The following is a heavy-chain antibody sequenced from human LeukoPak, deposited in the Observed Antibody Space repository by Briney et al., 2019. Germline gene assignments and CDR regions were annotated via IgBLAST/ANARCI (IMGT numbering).Heavy chain of an antibody. D-gene: IGHD3-16*02. Sequence: PGGSLRLSCSASGFSFSNYAMHWVRLAPGKGLEWVTIISDNGNYKYYAGSVEGRFTISRDNSKNMLYLQMNSLRVEDTAVYYCAKGDGSFVMDNWGQGTLVTVSS. V-gene: IGHV3-30-3*01. CDR1: GFSFSNYA. J-gene: IGHJ4*02. CDR2: ISDNGNYK. CDR3: AKGDGSFVMDN.